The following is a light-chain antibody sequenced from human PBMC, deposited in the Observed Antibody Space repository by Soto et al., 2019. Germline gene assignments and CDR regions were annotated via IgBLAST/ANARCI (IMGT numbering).Light chain of an antibody. CDR1: QSISSW. V-gene: IGKV1-5*03. CDR2: KAS. CDR3: QQYNSSPMYT. Sequence: DIQMTQSPSTLSASVGDRVTITCRASQSISSWLAWYQQKPWKAPKLLIYKASSLESGVPPRFSGSGSGTEFTLTLSSLQPDDFATYYCQQYNSSPMYTFGQGTKLEIK. J-gene: IGKJ2*01.